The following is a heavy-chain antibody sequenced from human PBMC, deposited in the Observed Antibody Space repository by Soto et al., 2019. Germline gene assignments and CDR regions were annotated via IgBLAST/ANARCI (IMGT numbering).Heavy chain of an antibody. D-gene: IGHD1-1*01. CDR2: IYYSGST. Sequence: QVQLQESGPGLVKPSETLSLTCPVSGGSISSYYWSWIRLPPGKGLEWIGYIYYSGSTNYNPSLKIRVTISVDTSTNQFSLKLSSVTAADTGVYYCAIGFWKLFDYWGQGTLVTVSS. CDR1: GGSISSYY. J-gene: IGHJ4*02. V-gene: IGHV4-59*01. CDR3: AIGFWKLFDY.